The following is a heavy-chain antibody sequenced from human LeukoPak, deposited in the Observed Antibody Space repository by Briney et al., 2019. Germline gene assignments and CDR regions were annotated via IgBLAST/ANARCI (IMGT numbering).Heavy chain of an antibody. V-gene: IGHV3-7*01. CDR1: GSIFSKYW. J-gene: IGHJ4*02. Sequence: GGSLRLSCAVSGSIFSKYWMTWVRQAPGKGLEWVANINQEGSDKSYVDSVKGRFTISRDSAKNSLYLEMNSLRAEDTALYYCVRDQGAAGDYWGQGTLVIVSS. CDR3: VRDQGAAGDY. CDR2: INQEGSDK. D-gene: IGHD6-13*01.